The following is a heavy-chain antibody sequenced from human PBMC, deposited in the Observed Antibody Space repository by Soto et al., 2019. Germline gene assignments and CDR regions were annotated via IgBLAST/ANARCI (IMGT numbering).Heavy chain of an antibody. V-gene: IGHV2-26*01. D-gene: IGHD3-16*01. CDR3: ARILGIPGGNNWFDP. Sequence: SGPTLVNPTETLTLTCTVSGFSLSNARMGVSWIRQPPGKALEWLAHIFSNDEKSYSTSLKSRLTISKDTSKSQVVLTMTNMDPVDTATYYCARILGIPGGNNWFDPWGQGTLVTVSS. CDR1: GFSLSNARMG. J-gene: IGHJ5*02. CDR2: IFSNDEK.